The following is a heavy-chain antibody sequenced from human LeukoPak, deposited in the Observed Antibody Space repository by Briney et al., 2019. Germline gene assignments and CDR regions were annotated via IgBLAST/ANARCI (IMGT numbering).Heavy chain of an antibody. CDR3: ARDRAARREYYYYYMDV. J-gene: IGHJ6*03. D-gene: IGHD6-6*01. Sequence: SETLSLTCTVSSGSISSYYWSWIRQPAGKGLVWIGRIYTSGSTNYNPSLKSRVTMSVDTSKNQFSLKLSSVTAADTAVYYCARDRAARREYYYYYMDVWGEGTTVTVSS. CDR1: SGSISSYY. V-gene: IGHV4-4*07. CDR2: IYTSGST.